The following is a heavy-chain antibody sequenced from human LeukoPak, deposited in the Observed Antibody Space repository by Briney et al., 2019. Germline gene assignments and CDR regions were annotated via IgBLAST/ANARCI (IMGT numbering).Heavy chain of an antibody. CDR1: GGSFSGYY. V-gene: IGHV4-34*01. CDR3: ARGEDGYNF. D-gene: IGHD5-24*01. Sequence: SETLSLTCAVYGGSFSGYYWSWIRQPLGKGLEWIGEINHSGSTNYNPSLKSRVTISVDTSKNQFSLKLSSVTAADAAVYYCARGEDGYNFGGQGTLVTVSS. J-gene: IGHJ4*02. CDR2: INHSGST.